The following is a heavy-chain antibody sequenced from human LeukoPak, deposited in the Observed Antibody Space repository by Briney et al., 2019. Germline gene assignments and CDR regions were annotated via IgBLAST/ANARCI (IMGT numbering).Heavy chain of an antibody. D-gene: IGHD3-9*01. CDR1: GFTFSSYA. CDR2: ISYDGSNK. V-gene: IGHV3-30*04. J-gene: IGHJ4*02. CDR3: ARGDYDILTGYPIPLDY. Sequence: VRSLRLSCAASGFTFSSYAMHWVRQAPGKGLEWVAVISYDGSNKYYADSVKGRFTISRDNSKNTLYLQMNSLRAEDTAVYYCARGDYDILTGYPIPLDYWGQGTLVTVSS.